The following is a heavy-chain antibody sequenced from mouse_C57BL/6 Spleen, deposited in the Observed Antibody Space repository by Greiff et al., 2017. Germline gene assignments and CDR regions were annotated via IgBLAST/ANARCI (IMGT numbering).Heavy chain of an antibody. CDR3: ARGGGKGDFDD. V-gene: IGHV1-69*01. Sequence: QVQLQQPGAELVMPGASVKLSCKASGYTFTSYWMHWVKQRPGKGLEWIGEIDPSDSYTNYNQKFKGKSTLTVDKSSSTAYMQLSSLTSEDSAVYYCARGGGKGDFDDWGQGTTLTVSS. CDR1: GYTFTSYW. CDR2: IDPSDSYT. D-gene: IGHD1-1*02. J-gene: IGHJ2*01.